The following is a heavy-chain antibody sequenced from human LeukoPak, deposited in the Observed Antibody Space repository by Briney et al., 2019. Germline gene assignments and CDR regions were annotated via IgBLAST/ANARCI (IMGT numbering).Heavy chain of an antibody. CDR2: IYYSGST. D-gene: IGHD4-23*01. J-gene: IGHJ3*02. V-gene: IGHV4-59*08. Sequence: SETLSLTCTVSGGSISSYYWSWIRQPPGKGLEWIGYIYYSGSTNYNPSLKSRVTISVDTSKNQFSLKLSSVTAADTAVYYCARLIRWSHAFDIWGQGTMVTVSS. CDR3: ARLIRWSHAFDI. CDR1: GGSISSYY.